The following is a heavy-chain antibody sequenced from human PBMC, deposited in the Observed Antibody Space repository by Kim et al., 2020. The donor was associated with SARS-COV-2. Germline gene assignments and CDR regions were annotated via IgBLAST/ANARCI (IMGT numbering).Heavy chain of an antibody. D-gene: IGHD3-10*01. CDR3: AREVLWFGELPSLLFDY. V-gene: IGHV4-31*03. J-gene: IGHJ4*02. Sequence: TLSLTCTVSGGSISSGGYYWSWIRQHPGKGLEWIGYIYYSGSTYYNPSLKSRVTISVDTSKNQFSLKLSSVTAADTAVYYCAREVLWFGELPSLLFDYWGQGTLVTVSS. CDR2: IYYSGST. CDR1: GGSISSGGYY.